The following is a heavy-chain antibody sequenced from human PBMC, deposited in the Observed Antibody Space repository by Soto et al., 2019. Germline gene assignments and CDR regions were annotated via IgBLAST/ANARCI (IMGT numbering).Heavy chain of an antibody. D-gene: IGHD6-13*01. J-gene: IGHJ4*02. CDR2: INHTGST. CDR1: VGSFSGHY. Sequence: SETLSLTCAVYVGSFSGHYWSWIRQPPGKGLEWIGEINHTGSTNQNPSLKSRVSISVDTSKNQFSLKLSSVTAADTAVYYCARGESRSSSSGWGQGTLVTVSS. CDR3: ARGESRSSSSG. V-gene: IGHV4-34*01.